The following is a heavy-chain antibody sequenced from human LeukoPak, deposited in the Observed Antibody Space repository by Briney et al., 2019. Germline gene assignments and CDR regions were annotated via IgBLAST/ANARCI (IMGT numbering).Heavy chain of an antibody. CDR1: GGSISSGDW. V-gene: IGHV4-4*02. CDR2: VYHSGST. D-gene: IGHD6-13*01. Sequence: PSETLSLTCAASGGSISSGDWWIWVRQPPGKGLEWIGEVYHSGSTNYNPSLMSRVTMSVDTSKNQFSLKLSSVTAADTAVYYCARGSSSWLRYWFDPWGQGTLVTVSS. J-gene: IGHJ5*02. CDR3: ARGSSSWLRYWFDP.